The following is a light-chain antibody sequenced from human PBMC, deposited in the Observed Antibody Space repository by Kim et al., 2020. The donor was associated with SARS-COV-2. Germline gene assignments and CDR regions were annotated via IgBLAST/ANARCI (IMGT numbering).Light chain of an antibody. Sequence: ASVGDRVTITCRASQSINAYLNWYQQNPGKAPKLLIYAASTLQSGVPARFSGSGSGTDFTLTINSLQTEDFATYYCQQSHTAPLLTFGGGTKLEI. CDR1: QSINAY. CDR3: QQSHTAPLLT. J-gene: IGKJ4*01. CDR2: AAS. V-gene: IGKV1-39*01.